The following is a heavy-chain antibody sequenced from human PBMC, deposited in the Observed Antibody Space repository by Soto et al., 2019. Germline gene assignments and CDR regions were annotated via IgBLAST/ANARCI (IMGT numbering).Heavy chain of an antibody. CDR2: IYWDDDK. CDR1: GFSLSSTRMA. D-gene: IGHD6-19*01. V-gene: IGHV2-5*02. CDR3: AHIVVAGLGYYFDY. Sequence: QITLKESGPTLVKPTQTLTLTCTFSGFSLSSTRMAVGWIRQPPGKALEWLALIYWDDDKRYSPFLKSRLTITKDTSKHQVVLTMSIRDPVDTARYYCAHIVVAGLGYYFDYWGQGTLVTVSS. J-gene: IGHJ4*02.